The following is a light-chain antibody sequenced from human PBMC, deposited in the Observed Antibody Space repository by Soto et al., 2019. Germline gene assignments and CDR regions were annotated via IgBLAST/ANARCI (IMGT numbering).Light chain of an antibody. Sequence: DIVMTQSPDSLAVSLGERATINCKSSQSVLYSSNNKNYLAWYQQKPGQPPKLLIYWASTRESGVPDRFSASGSGPDFTLPISSVEAEDVGVYYCQQDYSTSLTFGGGTKVEIK. V-gene: IGKV4-1*01. CDR3: QQDYSTSLT. J-gene: IGKJ4*02. CDR1: QSVLYSSNNKNY. CDR2: WAS.